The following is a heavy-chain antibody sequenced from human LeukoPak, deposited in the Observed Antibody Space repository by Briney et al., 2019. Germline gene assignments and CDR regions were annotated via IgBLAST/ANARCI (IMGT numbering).Heavy chain of an antibody. CDR1: VYTFTSYA. J-gene: IGHJ5*02. CDR2: INTNSGNP. Sequence: ASVKVSCKASVYTFTSYAMNWVRQAPGQGLEWMGWINTNSGNPTYAQGFTGRFVFSLDTSVSTAYLQISSLKAEDTAVYYWARDRDIVVVVAATHTGTFDPWGQGTLVTVSS. V-gene: IGHV7-4-1*02. D-gene: IGHD2-15*01. CDR3: ARDRDIVVVVAATHTGTFDP.